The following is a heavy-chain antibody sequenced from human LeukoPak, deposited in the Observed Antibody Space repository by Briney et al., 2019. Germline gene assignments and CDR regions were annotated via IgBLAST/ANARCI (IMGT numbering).Heavy chain of an antibody. CDR1: GYSFISYY. CDR3: ARAQNVDCSSTSCYVVYFDY. D-gene: IGHD2-2*01. CDR2: IYPGDPDT. Sequence: GESLKISCNGSGYSFISYYVGWVRQMPAEKLEWRGIIYPGDPDTRYSPSFQGQVTISADKSISTAYLQWSSLKASDTAMYYCARAQNVDCSSTSCYVVYFDYWGQGTLVTVSS. J-gene: IGHJ4*02. V-gene: IGHV5-51*01.